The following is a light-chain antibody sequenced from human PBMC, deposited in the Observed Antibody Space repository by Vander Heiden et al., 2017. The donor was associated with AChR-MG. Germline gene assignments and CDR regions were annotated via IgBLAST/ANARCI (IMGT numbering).Light chain of an antibody. Sequence: QSVLTQPPSASGTPGHRVTISCSGSSSHIGSNTVTWYQHLPGTAPKLLIYNNIHRPSGVPDRFSGSKSGTSASLAISGLQSEDEADYYCAAWDDSLNGVVFGGGTKLTVL. CDR1: SSHIGSNT. CDR2: NNI. CDR3: AAWDDSLNGVV. J-gene: IGLJ2*01. V-gene: IGLV1-44*01.